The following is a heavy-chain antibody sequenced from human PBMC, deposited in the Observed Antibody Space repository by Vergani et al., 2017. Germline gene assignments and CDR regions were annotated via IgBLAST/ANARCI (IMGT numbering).Heavy chain of an antibody. Sequence: QVQLQQWGAGLLKPSETLSLTCAVYGGSFSGYYWSWIRQPPGKGLEWIGEINHSGSTNYNPSLKSRVTISVDTSKNQFSLKLSSVTAADTAVYYCARDYEIDLEWLSPVSHYGMDVWGQGTTVTVSS. J-gene: IGHJ6*02. CDR1: GGSFSGYY. CDR2: INHSGST. V-gene: IGHV4-34*01. CDR3: ARDYEIDLEWLSPVSHYGMDV. D-gene: IGHD3-3*01.